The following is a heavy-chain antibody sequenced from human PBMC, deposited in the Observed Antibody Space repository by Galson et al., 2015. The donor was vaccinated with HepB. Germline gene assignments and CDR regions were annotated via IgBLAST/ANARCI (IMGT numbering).Heavy chain of an antibody. CDR1: GYTFTSYD. D-gene: IGHD6-6*01. CDR3: ATEKGGGIAARPGVLGIYYYYYMDV. J-gene: IGHJ6*03. CDR2: MNPNSGNT. V-gene: IGHV1-8*01. Sequence: SVKVSCKASGYTFTSYDINWVRQATGQGLEWMGWMNPNSGNTGYAQKFQGRVTMTRNTSISTAYMELSSLRPEDTAVYYCATEKGGGIAARPGVLGIYYYYYMDVWGKGTTVTVSS.